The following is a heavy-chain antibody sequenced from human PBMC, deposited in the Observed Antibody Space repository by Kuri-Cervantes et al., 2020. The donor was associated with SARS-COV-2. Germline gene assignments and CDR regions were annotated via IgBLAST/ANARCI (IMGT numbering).Heavy chain of an antibody. J-gene: IGHJ4*02. CDR3: ARASGNDYVWGSYY. Sequence: GESLKISCAASGFTFSSYSMNWVRQAPGKGLEWVSYISSSSSTIYYADSVKGRFTISRDNAKNSLYLQMNSLRAEDTAVYYCARASGNDYVWGSYYWGQGTLVTVSS. CDR2: ISSSSSTI. V-gene: IGHV3-48*01. CDR1: GFTFSSYS. D-gene: IGHD3-16*01.